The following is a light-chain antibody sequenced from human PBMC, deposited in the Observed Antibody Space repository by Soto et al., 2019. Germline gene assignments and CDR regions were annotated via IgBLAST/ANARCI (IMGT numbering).Light chain of an antibody. CDR3: QQRSNWTWT. Sequence: EIVITQSPATRSVSPGERATLSCRASQSVSSNLAWYQQKPGQAPRLLIYDASNRETGIPARFSGSGAGTEFTLTISSLEPEDFAVYYCQQRSNWTWTFGQGTKVDIK. J-gene: IGKJ1*01. CDR1: QSVSSN. CDR2: DAS. V-gene: IGKV3D-11*02.